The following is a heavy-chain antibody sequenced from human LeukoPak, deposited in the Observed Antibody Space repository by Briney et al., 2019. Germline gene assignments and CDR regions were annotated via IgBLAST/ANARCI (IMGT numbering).Heavy chain of an antibody. V-gene: IGHV1-2*02. Sequence: GASVKVSCKASGYTFTGYYMHWVRQAPGQGLEWMGWINPNSGGTNYAQKFQGRVTMTRDTSISTAYMELSRLRSDDTAVYYCAREPHYYGSGTLMEDYWGQGTLVTVSS. D-gene: IGHD3-10*01. CDR1: GYTFTGYY. J-gene: IGHJ4*02. CDR3: AREPHYYGSGTLMEDY. CDR2: INPNSGGT.